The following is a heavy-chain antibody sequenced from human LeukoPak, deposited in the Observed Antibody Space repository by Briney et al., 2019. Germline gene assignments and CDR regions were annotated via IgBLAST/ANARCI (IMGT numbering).Heavy chain of an antibody. Sequence: PGGSLRLSCAASGFTFSSYWMSCVRQAPGKGLEWVANIKQDGSEKYYVDSVKGRFTISRDNAKNSLYLQMNSLRAEDTAVYYCARDTAIVGATPGYWGQGTLVTVSS. CDR1: GFTFSSYW. D-gene: IGHD1-26*01. J-gene: IGHJ4*02. CDR3: ARDTAIVGATPGY. V-gene: IGHV3-7*01. CDR2: IKQDGSEK.